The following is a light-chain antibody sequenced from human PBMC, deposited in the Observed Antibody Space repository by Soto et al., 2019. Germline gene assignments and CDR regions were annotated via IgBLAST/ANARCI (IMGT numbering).Light chain of an antibody. V-gene: IGKV1-39*01. CDR2: GAS. CDR3: QQLSNSLMPT. Sequence: DFQLTQSPSSLSASVGDRVTITCRASHSISSFLNWYQQKPGKAPRLLIYGASSLQRGVPSRFSGSGSGTEFTLTISSLQPEDFATYYCQQLSNSLMPTFGQGTHLEIK. CDR1: HSISSF. J-gene: IGKJ2*01.